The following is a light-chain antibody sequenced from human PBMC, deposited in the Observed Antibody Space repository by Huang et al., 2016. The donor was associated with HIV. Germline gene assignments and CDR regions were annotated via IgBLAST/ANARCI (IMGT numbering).Light chain of an antibody. V-gene: IGKV3-15*01. CDR2: GAS. CDR1: QSVSSN. Sequence: EKVMTQSPATLSVSPGERATLSCRASQSVSSNLAWYQQKPGQAPRLLMYGASTRATGIPAMCSGSGSGTEFTLTISSLQSEDFAVYYCQQYNNWPWTFGQGTKVEIK. J-gene: IGKJ1*01. CDR3: QQYNNWPWT.